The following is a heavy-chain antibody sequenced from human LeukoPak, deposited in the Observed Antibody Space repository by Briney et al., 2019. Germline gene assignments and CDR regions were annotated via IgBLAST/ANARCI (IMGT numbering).Heavy chain of an antibody. CDR1: GYHFSTYD. CDR3: AKDRWKWFADFFDF. CDR2: INGYNDKT. V-gene: IGHV1-18*01. Sequence: ASVKVSCKASGYHFSTYDISWVRQAPGQGLEWMARINGYNDKTKYEEKVQGRVTMTIDTSTSTAHMELRSLTSDDTAVYYCAKDRWKWFADFFDFWGQGTLVTVSS. J-gene: IGHJ4*02. D-gene: IGHD3-10*01.